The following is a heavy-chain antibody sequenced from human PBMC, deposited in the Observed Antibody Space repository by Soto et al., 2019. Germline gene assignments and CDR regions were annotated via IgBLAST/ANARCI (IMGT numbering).Heavy chain of an antibody. V-gene: IGHV3-21*01. D-gene: IGHD2-2*01. CDR3: ARESQLTDGYGMDV. CDR1: GFTFSSYS. Sequence: GGSLRLSCAASGFTFSSYSMNWVRQAPGKGLEWVSSISSSSYIYYADSVKGRFTISRDNAKNSLYLQMNSLRAEDTAVYYCARESQLTDGYGMDVWGQGTTVTVSS. CDR2: ISSSSYI. J-gene: IGHJ6*02.